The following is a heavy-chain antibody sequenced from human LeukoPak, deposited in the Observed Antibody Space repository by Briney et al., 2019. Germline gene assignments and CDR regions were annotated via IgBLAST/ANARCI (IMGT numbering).Heavy chain of an antibody. V-gene: IGHV3-21*01. CDR2: ISSSSSYI. CDR1: GFTFSSYS. J-gene: IGHJ3*02. CDR3: ARGPAVATPRDAFDI. D-gene: IGHD4-23*01. Sequence: GGSLRLSCAASGFTFSSYSINWVRQGPGKGLEWVSSISSSSSYIYYADSVKGRFTISRDNAKNSLFLQMNSLRAEDTAVYYCARGPAVATPRDAFDIWGQGTMVTVSS.